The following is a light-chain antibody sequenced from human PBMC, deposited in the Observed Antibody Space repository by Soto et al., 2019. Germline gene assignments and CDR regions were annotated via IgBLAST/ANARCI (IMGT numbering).Light chain of an antibody. CDR1: SSDVCGYNY. CDR3: SSYTTSNTRQIV. Sequence: QSALTQPASVSGSPGQSITISCTGTSSDVCGYNYVSWYQHHPGKAPKLMIFDVSNRPSGVSNLFSGSKSGNTASLTISGLQPEDEADYYCSSYTTSNTRQIVFGTGTKVTVL. V-gene: IGLV2-14*03. J-gene: IGLJ1*01. CDR2: DVS.